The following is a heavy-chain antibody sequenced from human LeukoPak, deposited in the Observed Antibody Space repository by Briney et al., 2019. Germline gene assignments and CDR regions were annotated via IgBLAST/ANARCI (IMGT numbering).Heavy chain of an antibody. CDR2: IKQDGSEK. Sequence: GGSLRLSCAASGFTFSSYWMSWVRQAPGKGLEWVANIKQDGSEKYYVDSVKGRFTISRDNAKNSLYLQMNSLRAEDTAVYYRARESFADTAIIFSDYYYYGMDVWGQGTTVTVSS. J-gene: IGHJ6*02. CDR1: GFTFSSYW. D-gene: IGHD5-18*01. V-gene: IGHV3-7*01. CDR3: ARESFADTAIIFSDYYYYGMDV.